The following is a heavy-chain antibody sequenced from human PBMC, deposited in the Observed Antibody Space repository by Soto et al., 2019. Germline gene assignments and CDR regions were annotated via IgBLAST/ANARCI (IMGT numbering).Heavy chain of an antibody. Sequence: GGSLRLSCAASGFTFSSYGMHWVRQAPGKGLEWVAVIWYDGSNKYYADSVKGRFTISRDNSKNTLYLQMNSLRAEDTAVYYCARQGRIAAAGLGYYYYYYGMDVWGQGTTVTVSS. CDR3: ARQGRIAAAGLGYYYYYYGMDV. V-gene: IGHV3-33*01. CDR1: GFTFSSYG. CDR2: IWYDGSNK. D-gene: IGHD6-13*01. J-gene: IGHJ6*02.